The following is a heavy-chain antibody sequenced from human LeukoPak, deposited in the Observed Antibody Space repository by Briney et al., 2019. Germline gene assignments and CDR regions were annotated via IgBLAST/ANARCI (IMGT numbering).Heavy chain of an antibody. CDR1: GYTFTSYY. J-gene: IGHJ5*02. D-gene: IGHD2-2*01. CDR3: VRDSSSSWLADP. CDR2: INPSGGSA. V-gene: IGHV1-46*01. Sequence: ASVNVSCKASGYTFTSYYMHWVRQAPGQGLEWMGIINPSGGSATYAQKFQGRVTMTRDTSTSTVYMDLSSLRSEDTAFYYCVRDSSSSWLADPWGQGTLVTVSS.